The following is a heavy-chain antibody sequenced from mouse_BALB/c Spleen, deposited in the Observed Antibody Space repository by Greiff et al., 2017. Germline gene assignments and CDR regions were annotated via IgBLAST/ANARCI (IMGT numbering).Heavy chain of an antibody. CDR3: ARWDYYGSSYGFAY. D-gene: IGHD1-1*01. CDR1: GFTFSSYA. J-gene: IGHJ3*01. Sequence: EVNLVESGGGLVKPGGSLKLSCAASGFTFSSYAMSWVRQTPEKRLEWVASISSGGSTYYPDSVKGRFTISRDNARNILYLQMSSLRSEDTAMYYCARWDYYGSSYGFAYWGQGTLVTVSA. V-gene: IGHV5-6-5*01. CDR2: ISSGGST.